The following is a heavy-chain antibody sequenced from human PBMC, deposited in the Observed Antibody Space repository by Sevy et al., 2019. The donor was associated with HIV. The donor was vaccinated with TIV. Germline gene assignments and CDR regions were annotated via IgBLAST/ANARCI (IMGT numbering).Heavy chain of an antibody. Sequence: GGSLRLSCAASGFAFYDYSMSWIHQAPGKGLEWVATLSFGCGKINYADSVKGRFTISRDNSKNSFYLQMDNLRVEDTALYYCAREGCTRPHDYWGQGTRVTASS. CDR3: AREGCTRPHDY. CDR1: GFAFYDYS. V-gene: IGHV3-23*01. J-gene: IGHJ4*02. CDR2: LSFGCGKI. D-gene: IGHD2-8*01.